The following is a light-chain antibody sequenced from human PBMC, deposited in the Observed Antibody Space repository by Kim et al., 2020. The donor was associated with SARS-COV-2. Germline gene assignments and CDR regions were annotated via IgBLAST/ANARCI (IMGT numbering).Light chain of an antibody. CDR1: QSLVYSDGNTY. CDR2: KVS. CDR3: MQGTHWEWT. Sequence: DVVMTQSPLSLPVTLGQPASISCRSSQSLVYSDGNTYLNWFQQRPGQSPRRLIYKVSNRDSGVPDRISGSGSGTDFTLKISRVEAEDVGVYYCMQGTHWEWTFGQGTKVDIK. V-gene: IGKV2-30*01. J-gene: IGKJ1*01.